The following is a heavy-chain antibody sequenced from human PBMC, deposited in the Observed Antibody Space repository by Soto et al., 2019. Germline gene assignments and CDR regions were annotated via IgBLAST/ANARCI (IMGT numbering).Heavy chain of an antibody. CDR2: IYATGTT. D-gene: IGHD1-1*01. V-gene: IGHV4-4*07. J-gene: IGHJ5*02. CDR3: VRYGTKTLRDWFDP. Sequence: SETLSLTCTVSGASISGFYWSWIRKSAGKGLEWIGRIYATGTTDYNPSLKSRVMMSVDTSKKQFSLKLWSVTAADTAVYYCVRYGTKTLRDWFDPWGQGISVTVSS. CDR1: GASISGFY.